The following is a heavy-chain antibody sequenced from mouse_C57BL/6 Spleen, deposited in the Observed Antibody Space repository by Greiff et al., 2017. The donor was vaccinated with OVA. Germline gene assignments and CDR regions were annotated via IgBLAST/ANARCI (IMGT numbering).Heavy chain of an antibody. V-gene: IGHV14-4*01. CDR1: GFNIKDDY. CDR2: IDPENGDT. Sequence: EVQLHQSGAELVRPGASVKLSCTASGFNIKDDYMPWVKQRPEQGLEWIGWIDPENGDTEYASKFQGKATITADTSSNTAYLQLSSLTSEDTAVYYCTTMGTGPYYFDYWGQGTTLTVSS. CDR3: TTMGTGPYYFDY. J-gene: IGHJ2*01. D-gene: IGHD4-1*01.